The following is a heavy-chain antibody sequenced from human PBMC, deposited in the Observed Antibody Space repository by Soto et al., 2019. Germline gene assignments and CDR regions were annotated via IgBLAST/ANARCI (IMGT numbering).Heavy chain of an antibody. D-gene: IGHD6-13*01. V-gene: IGHV3-43*01. Sequence: GGSLRLSCAASGFTFDDYTMHWVRQAPGKGLEWVSLISWDGGSTYYADSVKGRFTISRDNSKNSLYLQMNSLRTEDTALYYCAKDISFIAAAGPGYYGMDVWGQGTTVTVSS. CDR2: ISWDGGST. J-gene: IGHJ6*02. CDR1: GFTFDDYT. CDR3: AKDISFIAAAGPGYYGMDV.